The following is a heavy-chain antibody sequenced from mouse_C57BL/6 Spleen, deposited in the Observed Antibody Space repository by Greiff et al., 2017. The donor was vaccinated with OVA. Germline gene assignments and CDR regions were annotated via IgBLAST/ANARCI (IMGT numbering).Heavy chain of an antibody. CDR2: IWSGGST. J-gene: IGHJ3*01. Sequence: VQLQESGPGLVQPSQSLSITCTVSGFSLTSYGVHWVRQSPGKGLEWLGVIWSGGSTDYNAAFISRLSISKDNSKSQVFFKMNSLQADDTAIYYCATTSTMVTTWFAYWGQGTLVTVSA. CDR1: GFSLTSYG. CDR3: ATTSTMVTTWFAY. V-gene: IGHV2-2*01. D-gene: IGHD2-2*01.